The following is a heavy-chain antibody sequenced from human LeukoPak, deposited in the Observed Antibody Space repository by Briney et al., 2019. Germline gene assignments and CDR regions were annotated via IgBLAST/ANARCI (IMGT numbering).Heavy chain of an antibody. Sequence: ASVKVSCRASGYTFTGYYMHWVRQAPGQGLEWMGWINPNSGGTNYAQKFQGRVTITRNTSISTAYMELSSLRSEDTAVYYCARGGGIAAPDYWGQGTLVTVSS. CDR2: INPNSGGT. D-gene: IGHD6-13*01. CDR1: GYTFTGYY. V-gene: IGHV1-2*02. CDR3: ARGGGIAAPDY. J-gene: IGHJ4*02.